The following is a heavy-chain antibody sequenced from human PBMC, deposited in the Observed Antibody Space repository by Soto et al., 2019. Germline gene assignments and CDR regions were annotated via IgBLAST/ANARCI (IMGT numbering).Heavy chain of an antibody. Sequence: GGSLRLSCAASGFTFSSYWMHWVRQAPGKGLVWVSRINSDGSSTSYADSVKGRFTISRDNAKNTLYLQMNGLRAEDTAVYYCARGGPIAARPYYFDYWGQGTLVTVSS. CDR1: GFTFSSYW. J-gene: IGHJ4*02. CDR3: ARGGPIAARPYYFDY. D-gene: IGHD6-6*01. V-gene: IGHV3-74*01. CDR2: INSDGSST.